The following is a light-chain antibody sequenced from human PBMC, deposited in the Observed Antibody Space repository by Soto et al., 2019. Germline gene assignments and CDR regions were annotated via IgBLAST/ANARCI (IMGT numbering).Light chain of an antibody. J-gene: IGLJ1*01. V-gene: IGLV2-14*01. CDR2: EAS. CDR1: SSDVGGYNY. Sequence: QSALTQPASVSGSPGQSITISCTGTSSDVGGYNYVSWYQQHPGKAPNLMIYEASNRPSGVSNRFSGSKSGNTASLTISGLQAEDEADYYCSSYTSSSTYVFGTGTKLTVL. CDR3: SSYTSSSTYV.